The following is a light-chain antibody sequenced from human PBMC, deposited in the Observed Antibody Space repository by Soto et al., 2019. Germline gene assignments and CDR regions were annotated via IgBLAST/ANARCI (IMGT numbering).Light chain of an antibody. CDR1: QAVNTR. CDR2: DAS. J-gene: IGKJ1*01. Sequence: EIVLTQSPATLSSFPGDRVTLSCRASQAVNTRLAWYQHKPGQAPRLLIYDASTRATGIPARFSGSGSGTDFTLTISSLEPEDFAVYYCQQYNNWPRTFGQGTKGDIK. V-gene: IGKV3-11*01. CDR3: QQYNNWPRT.